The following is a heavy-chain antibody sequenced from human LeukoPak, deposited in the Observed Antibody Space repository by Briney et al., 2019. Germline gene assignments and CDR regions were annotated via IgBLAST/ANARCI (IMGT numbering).Heavy chain of an antibody. CDR1: GYTFTSYG. Sequence: GASVKVSCKASGYTFTSYGISWVRQAPGQGLEWMGWISAYNGNTDYAQKFQGRVTMTTDTSTSTAYMELRSLRSDDTAVYYCARGYCSSTSCEDAFDIWGQGTMVTVSS. CDR3: ARGYCSSTSCEDAFDI. CDR2: ISAYNGNT. J-gene: IGHJ3*02. D-gene: IGHD2-2*01. V-gene: IGHV1-18*01.